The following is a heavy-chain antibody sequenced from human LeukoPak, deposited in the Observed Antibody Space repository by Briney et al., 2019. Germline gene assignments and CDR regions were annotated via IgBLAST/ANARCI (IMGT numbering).Heavy chain of an antibody. CDR1: GFTFDDYG. CDR2: IWNGRNA. V-gene: IGHV3-20*04. J-gene: IGHJ4*02. Sequence: GGSLRLSCAAPGFTFDDYGMSWVRQAPGKGLEWVSGIWNGRNAYYADSVKGGFTISRDNAKNSLYLQMNSLRAEDTALDYCARETEGIFGVLTYPLDYWGQGTLVTVSS. CDR3: ARETEGIFGVLTYPLDY. D-gene: IGHD3-3*01.